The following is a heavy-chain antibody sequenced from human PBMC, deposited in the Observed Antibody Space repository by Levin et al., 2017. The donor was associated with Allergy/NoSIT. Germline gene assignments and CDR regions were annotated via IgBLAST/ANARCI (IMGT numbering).Heavy chain of an antibody. CDR2: IRNKAHGGTT. CDR3: ARGGPPNYDYNWGSYRDGYFDY. Sequence: GGSLRLSCTGSGFTFGDYAMSWVRQAPGKGLEWVGFIRNKAHGGTTEYAASVKGRLTISRDDSKSIAYLQMNSLKTEDTAVYFCARGGPPNYDYNWGSYRDGYFDYWGQGTLGTVSS. CDR1: GFTFGDYA. J-gene: IGHJ4*02. D-gene: IGHD3-16*02. V-gene: IGHV3-49*04.